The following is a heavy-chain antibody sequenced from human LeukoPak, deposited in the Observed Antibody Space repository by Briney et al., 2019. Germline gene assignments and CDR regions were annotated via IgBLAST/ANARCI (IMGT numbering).Heavy chain of an antibody. CDR3: ARVSESSGLGIDY. Sequence: GESLKISCKGSGYSFTSYWIGWVRQLPGKGVEWMGIIYPGDSDTRYSPSFQGQVTISADKSISTAYLQWSSLKASDTAMYYCARVSESSGLGIDYWGQGTLVTVSS. J-gene: IGHJ4*02. CDR2: IYPGDSDT. D-gene: IGHD6-19*01. V-gene: IGHV5-51*01. CDR1: GYSFTSYW.